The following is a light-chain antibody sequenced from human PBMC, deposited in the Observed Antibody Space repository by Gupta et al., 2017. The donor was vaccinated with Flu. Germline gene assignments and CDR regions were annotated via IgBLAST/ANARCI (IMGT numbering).Light chain of an antibody. CDR3: NSGDNTDNNQGV. J-gene: IGLJ3*02. V-gene: IGLV3-19*01. Sequence: QAVRTTWEGAGLGVSNAMWYQKKPGQAPVLSIYAKKIRPAGMPDRVSFSGSGHTASLTITGAQAEDEADYYYNSGDNTDNNQGVFGGGTKLTVL. CDR2: AKK. CDR1: GLGVSN.